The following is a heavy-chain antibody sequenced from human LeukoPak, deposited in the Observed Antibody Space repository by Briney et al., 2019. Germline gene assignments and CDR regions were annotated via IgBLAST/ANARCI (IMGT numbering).Heavy chain of an antibody. D-gene: IGHD5-12*01. CDR2: IFSDEKTA. V-gene: IGHV3-30*04. CDR1: GLMFSAFA. Sequence: PGGSLGLSCEASGLMFSAFAMTWGRQAPGKGLEWVAVIFSDEKTAIYADSVKGRFTISRDNSKNRLFLQMDSLRPDDTATYYCASPYSGVDGVSMDYYWGQGTMVTVSP. CDR3: ASPYSGVDGVSMDYY. J-gene: IGHJ4*02.